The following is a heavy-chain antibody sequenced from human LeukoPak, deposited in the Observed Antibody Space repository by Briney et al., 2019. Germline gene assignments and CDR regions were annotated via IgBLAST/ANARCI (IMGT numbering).Heavy chain of an antibody. J-gene: IGHJ4*01. CDR1: GGSMSGYY. D-gene: IGHD2-8*01. CDR2: IYYSAST. Sequence: SETLSLTCTVSGGSMSGYYWSWIRQPPGKGLEWIGYIYYSASTNYNPSLKSRVTISRDTSKNQFSLKLRSVTAADTAVYYCTSGGMVSGDYWGHGTLVTVSS. V-gene: IGHV4-59*01. CDR3: TSGGMVSGDY.